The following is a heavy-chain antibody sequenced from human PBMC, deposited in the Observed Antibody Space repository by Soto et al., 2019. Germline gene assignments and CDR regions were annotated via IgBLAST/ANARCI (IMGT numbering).Heavy chain of an antibody. V-gene: IGHV3-13*05. CDR1: GFTFRNYD. CDR2: ISAAGDP. CDR3: ARTDRDFYGLDV. J-gene: IGHJ6*02. Sequence: EVQLVESGGGLVQPGGSLRLSCEASGFTFRNYDMHWVRQGTGKGLEWVSGISAAGDPDYADSVEGRFTISRENAQNSFFLQMTSLRVGDTDVYYCARTDRDFYGLDVWGQGTTVIVSS.